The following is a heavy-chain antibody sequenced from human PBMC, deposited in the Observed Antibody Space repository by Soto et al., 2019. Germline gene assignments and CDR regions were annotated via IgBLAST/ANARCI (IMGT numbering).Heavy chain of an antibody. CDR3: ASPKVPPSPPGHDAFDI. CDR1: GGTFSSYA. J-gene: IGHJ3*02. CDR2: IIPIFGTA. Sequence: GASVKVSCKASGGTFSSYAISWVRQAPGQGLEWMGGIIPIFGTANYAQKFQGRVTITADESTSTAYMELSSLRSEDTAVYYCASPKVPPSPPGHDAFDIWGQGTMVTVSS. V-gene: IGHV1-69*13.